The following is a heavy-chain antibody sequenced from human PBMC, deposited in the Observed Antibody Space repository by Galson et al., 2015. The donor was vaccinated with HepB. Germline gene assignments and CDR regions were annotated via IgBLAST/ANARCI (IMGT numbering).Heavy chain of an antibody. D-gene: IGHD4-23*01. CDR1: GDSVSSNSAA. CDR3: ARGAPTTVVTPVWFDP. J-gene: IGHJ5*02. Sequence: CAISGDSVSSNSAAWNWIRQSPSRGLEWLGRTCYRSKWYNDYAVSVKSRITINPDTSKNQFSLQLNSVTPEDTAVYYCARGAPTTVVTPVWFDPWGQGTLVTVSS. V-gene: IGHV6-1*01. CDR2: TCYRSKWYN.